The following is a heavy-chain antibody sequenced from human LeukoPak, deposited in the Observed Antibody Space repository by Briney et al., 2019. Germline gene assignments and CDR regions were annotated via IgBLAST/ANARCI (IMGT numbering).Heavy chain of an antibody. J-gene: IGHJ6*03. CDR1: GYTFTGYY. Sequence: ASVKVSFKASGYTFTGYYMHWVRQAPGQGLEWMGWINPNSGGTNYAQKFQGRVTMTRDTSISTAYMELSRLRSDDTAVYYCARVNGNYGYYYYMDVWGKGTTVTVSS. V-gene: IGHV1-2*02. CDR3: ARVNGNYGYYYYMDV. CDR2: INPNSGGT. D-gene: IGHD1-7*01.